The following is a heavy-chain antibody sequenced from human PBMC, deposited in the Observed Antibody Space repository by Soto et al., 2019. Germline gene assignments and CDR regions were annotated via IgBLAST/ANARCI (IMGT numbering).Heavy chain of an antibody. CDR1: GFSLSTNGMC. V-gene: IGHV2-70*11. D-gene: IGHD3-16*01. CDR2: IDWDDDK. J-gene: IGHJ4*02. Sequence: GSGPTLVNPTQTLTLTCTFSGFSLSTNGMCVTWIRQPPGKALEWLARIDWDDDKYYSTSLMTRLTISKDTSKNQVVLTMTNMDPVDTATYYCARIRGITAPIDSWGQGTLVTVSS. CDR3: ARIRGITAPIDS.